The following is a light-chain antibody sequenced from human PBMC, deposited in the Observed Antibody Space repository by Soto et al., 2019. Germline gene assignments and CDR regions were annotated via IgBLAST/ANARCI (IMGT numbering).Light chain of an antibody. J-gene: IGKJ5*01. CDR3: QQYGSSPIT. CDR1: QSVSSY. CDR2: DAS. V-gene: IGKV3D-20*01. Sequence: DIVLTQSPATLSLSPGERGTLSCGASQSVSSYLAWYQQKPGQAPRLLIYDASSRATGIPDRFSGSGSGTDFTLTISRLEPEDFAVYYCQQYGSSPITFGQGTRLEI.